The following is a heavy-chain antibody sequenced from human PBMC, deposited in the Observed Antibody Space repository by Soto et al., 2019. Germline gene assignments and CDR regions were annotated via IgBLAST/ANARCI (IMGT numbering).Heavy chain of an antibody. CDR2: ISGSGGST. V-gene: IGHV3-23*01. Sequence: GGSLRLSCAASGFTFSSYAMSWVRQAPGKGLEWVSAISGSGGSTYYADSVKGRFIISRDNSKNTLYLQMNSLRAEDTDVYYCAKNVGSSWYYSYYYMDVWGKGTTVTVSS. J-gene: IGHJ6*03. D-gene: IGHD6-13*01. CDR1: GFTFSSYA. CDR3: AKNVGSSWYYSYYYMDV.